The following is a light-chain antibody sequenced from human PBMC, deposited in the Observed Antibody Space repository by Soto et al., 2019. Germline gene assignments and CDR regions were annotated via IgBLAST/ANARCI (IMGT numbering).Light chain of an antibody. Sequence: EIVLTQSPGTLSLSPGERATLSCGASQSISSGHLAWYQQRPGQAPRLLMYGVSSRASGIPDRFRGSGSGTDFTLTITRLEPEDFAVYSCQYNDSPPTFGQGTRLEIK. CDR1: QSISSGH. CDR2: GVS. V-gene: IGKV3-20*01. J-gene: IGKJ5*01. CDR3: QYNDSPPT.